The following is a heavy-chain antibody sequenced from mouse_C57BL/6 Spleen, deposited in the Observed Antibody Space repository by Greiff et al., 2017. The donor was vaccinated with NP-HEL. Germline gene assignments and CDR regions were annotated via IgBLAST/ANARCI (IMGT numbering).Heavy chain of an antibody. CDR1: GYSITSGYD. Sequence: EVKLQESGPGMVKPSQSLSLTCTVTGYSITSGYDWHWIRHFPGNKLEWMGYISYSGSTNYNPSLKSRISITHDTSKNHFFLKLNSVTTEDTATYYCAREGYYYGSSYGFAYWGQGTLVTVSA. CDR3: AREGYYYGSSYGFAY. CDR2: ISYSGST. V-gene: IGHV3-1*01. J-gene: IGHJ3*01. D-gene: IGHD1-1*01.